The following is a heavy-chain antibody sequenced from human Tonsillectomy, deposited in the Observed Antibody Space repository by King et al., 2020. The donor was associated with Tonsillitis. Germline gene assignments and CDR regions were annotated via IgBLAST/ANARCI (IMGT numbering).Heavy chain of an antibody. CDR2: IYSGGSA. CDR1: GFTVSSNH. D-gene: IGHD2-2*01. V-gene: IGHV3-53*01. Sequence: VQLVESGGGLIQPGGSLRLSCAASGFTVSSNHMSWVRQAPGKGLEWVSVIYSGGSAYYADSVKGRFTISRDGSKNTLFLQMNSLRAEDTAVYYCARSYLVVVPNAPPRYYGLDVWGQGTTVTVSS. J-gene: IGHJ6*02. CDR3: ARSYLVVVPNAPPRYYGLDV.